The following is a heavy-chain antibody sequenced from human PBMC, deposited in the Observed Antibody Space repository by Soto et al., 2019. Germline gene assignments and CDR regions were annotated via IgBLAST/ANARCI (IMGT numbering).Heavy chain of an antibody. V-gene: IGHV3-15*07. CDR3: NSYPDFCRGHTPL. Sequence: EVQLVESGGGLVQPGGSLRLSCAASGFSIPNTWMHWVGQAPGKGLEWVGRVKSKADGGTAHYAAPVNGRFTVSRDDSKDSQYLQIHSLNLEETAVYYCNSYPDFCRGHTPLWGQGTLVTVSS. J-gene: IGHJ4*02. CDR1: GFSIPNTW. D-gene: IGHD3-3*01. CDR2: VKSKADGGTA.